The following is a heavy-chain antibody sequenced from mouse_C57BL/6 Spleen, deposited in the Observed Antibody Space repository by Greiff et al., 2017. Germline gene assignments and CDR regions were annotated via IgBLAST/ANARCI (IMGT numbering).Heavy chain of an antibody. CDR1: GFNIKDYY. V-gene: IGHV14-1*01. Sequence: EVQVVESGAELVRPGASVKLSCTASGFNIKDYYMHWVKQRPEQGLEWIGSIDPEDGDTEYAPKFQGKATMTADTSSNTAYLQLSSLTSEDTAVYYCTTYGPMITTYFDYWGQGTTLTVSS. CDR2: IDPEDGDT. CDR3: TTYGPMITTYFDY. D-gene: IGHD2-4*01. J-gene: IGHJ2*01.